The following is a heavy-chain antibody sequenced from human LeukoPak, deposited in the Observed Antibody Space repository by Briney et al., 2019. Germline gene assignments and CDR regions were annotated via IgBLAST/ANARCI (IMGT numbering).Heavy chain of an antibody. CDR1: GFTFSSYG. J-gene: IGHJ5*02. CDR3: ARDRDFSQAQTFDP. CDR2: ISYDGSNK. Sequence: GGSLRLSCAASGFTFSSYGMHWVRQAPGKGLEWVAVISYDGSNKYYADSVKGRFTISRDNSKNTLYLQMNSLRAEDTAVYYCARDRDFSQAQTFDPWGQGTLVTVSS. V-gene: IGHV3-30*03.